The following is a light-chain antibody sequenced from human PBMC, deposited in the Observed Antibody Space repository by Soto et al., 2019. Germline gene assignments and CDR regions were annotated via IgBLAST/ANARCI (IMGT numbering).Light chain of an antibody. CDR1: QGISSY. Sequence: EIVLTQSPSTLSLSPGETATLSCRASQGISSYLAWYQQKPGTPPTLLLLAASTVPSGIPSRFSGSGSGTDFTLTISSLEPEDVAAYYCQHYYSWPLTFGQGTWVEIK. V-gene: IGKV3D-11*01. J-gene: IGKJ1*01. CDR3: QHYYSWPLT. CDR2: AAS.